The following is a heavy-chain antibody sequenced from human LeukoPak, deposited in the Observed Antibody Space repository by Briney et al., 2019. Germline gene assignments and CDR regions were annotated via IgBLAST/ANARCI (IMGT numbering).Heavy chain of an antibody. D-gene: IGHD2-2*01. CDR2: IWYDGSNK. J-gene: IGHJ5*02. CDR1: GFTFSNYG. Sequence: GGSLRLSCAASGFTFSNYGMHWVRQAPGKGLEWVAVIWYDGSNKYYADSVKGRFTISRDNSKNTLYLQMNSLRAEDTAVYYCAKDSPNCSSTSCYPGWFDPWGQGTLVTVSS. V-gene: IGHV3-33*06. CDR3: AKDSPNCSSTSCYPGWFDP.